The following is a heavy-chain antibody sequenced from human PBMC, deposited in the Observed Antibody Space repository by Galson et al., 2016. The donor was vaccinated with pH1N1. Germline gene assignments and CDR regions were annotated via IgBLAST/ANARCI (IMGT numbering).Heavy chain of an antibody. V-gene: IGHV1-18*01. D-gene: IGHD1-7*01. CDR2: VSTSNGNT. Sequence: SVKVPCKASGYTFTSYGSSWVRQAPGQGLEFMGWVSTSNGNTHFAQKFQGRVTLTTDTSTSTAYMELRSLRSDDTAVYYCARLGASVGGTTYWGQGTLVTVSS. CDR3: ARLGASVGGTTY. CDR1: GYTFTSYG. J-gene: IGHJ4*02.